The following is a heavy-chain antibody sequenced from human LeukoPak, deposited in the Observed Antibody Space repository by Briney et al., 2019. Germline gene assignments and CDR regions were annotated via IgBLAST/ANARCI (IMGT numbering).Heavy chain of an antibody. Sequence: GGSLRLSCPAPGFTFSNYGMHWVRQAPGKGLDWVAVMWYDGSNKYYAEYVKGRFTISRDNSKNTLYLQMNSLIAEDTAVYYCAREDGAGVGGVIDCWGQGTLVTVSS. D-gene: IGHD1-26*01. CDR3: AREDGAGVGGVIDC. J-gene: IGHJ4*02. CDR2: MWYDGSNK. V-gene: IGHV3-33*01. CDR1: GFTFSNYG.